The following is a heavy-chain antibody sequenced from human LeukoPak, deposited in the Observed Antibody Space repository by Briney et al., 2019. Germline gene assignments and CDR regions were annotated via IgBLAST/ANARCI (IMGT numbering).Heavy chain of an antibody. V-gene: IGHV4-59*11. J-gene: IGHJ6*03. CDR2: IYYSGST. D-gene: IGHD4-23*01. Sequence: SETLSLTCTVSGGSISSHYWSWIRQPPGKGLEWIGYIYYSGSTNYNPSLKSRVTISVDTSKNQFSLKLSSVTAADTAVYYCARGSRAVVTHYYYYYMDVWGKGTTVTVSS. CDR3: ARGSRAVVTHYYYYYMDV. CDR1: GGSISSHY.